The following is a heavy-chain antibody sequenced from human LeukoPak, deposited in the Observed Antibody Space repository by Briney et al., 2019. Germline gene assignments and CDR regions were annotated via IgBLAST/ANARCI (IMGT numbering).Heavy chain of an antibody. D-gene: IGHD3-10*01. J-gene: IGHJ4*02. CDR1: GYAFTTFG. CDR2: MSPHTGNT. CDR3: ARGGYYGSWSFPDY. V-gene: IGHV1-18*01. Sequence: ASVKVSCKASGYAFTTFGINWVRQAPGQGLEWMGWMSPHTGNTQYTQKLQGRLTMTTDTSTSTAYMDLRSLISDDTAVYFCARGGYYGSWSFPDYWGQGTLVTVSS.